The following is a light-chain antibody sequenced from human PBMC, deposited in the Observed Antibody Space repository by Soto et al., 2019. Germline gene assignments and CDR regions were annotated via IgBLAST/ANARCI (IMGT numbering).Light chain of an antibody. CDR3: QQLNSYPRT. CDR2: AAS. CDR1: QGISTY. Sequence: DIQLTQSPSFLSASVGDRVTITCRASQGISTYLDWYLQKPGKAPKLLIYAASSLQSGVPSRCSGSGSGTEFTLTISSLQPEDFATYYCQQLNSYPRTFGGGTKVEMK. J-gene: IGKJ4*01. V-gene: IGKV1-9*01.